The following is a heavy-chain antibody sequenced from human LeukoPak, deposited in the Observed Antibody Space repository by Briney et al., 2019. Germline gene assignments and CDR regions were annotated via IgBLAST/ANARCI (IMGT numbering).Heavy chain of an antibody. J-gene: IGHJ4*02. V-gene: IGHV4-30-2*01. Sequence: SETLSLTCTVSGGSVSSGSYSWSWIRQPPGKGLEWIGYIYHSGSTYYNPSLKSRVTISVDRSKNQFSLKLSSVTAADTAVYYCARGERGRFYDYWGQGTLVTVSS. CDR2: IYHSGST. D-gene: IGHD2/OR15-2a*01. CDR1: GGSVSSGSYS. CDR3: ARGERGRFYDY.